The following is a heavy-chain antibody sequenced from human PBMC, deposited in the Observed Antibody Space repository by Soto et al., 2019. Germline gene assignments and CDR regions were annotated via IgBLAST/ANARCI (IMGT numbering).Heavy chain of an antibody. Sequence: EVQLVESGGGLVQPGGSLRLSCAASGFTVSSNSMSWVRQAPGKGLEWVSVIYSGGGTFYADSVKGRFTISRDIAKNTLYLQMNSLRAEDTAVYYCARGGGYGDHDVVDYWGQGTLVTVSS. J-gene: IGHJ4*02. CDR2: IYSGGGT. CDR1: GFTVSSNS. D-gene: IGHD4-17*01. V-gene: IGHV3-66*01. CDR3: ARGGGYGDHDVVDY.